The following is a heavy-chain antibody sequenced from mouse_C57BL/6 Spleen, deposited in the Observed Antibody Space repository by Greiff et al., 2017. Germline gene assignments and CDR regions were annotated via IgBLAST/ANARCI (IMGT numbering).Heavy chain of an antibody. CDR1: GYTFTSYW. V-gene: IGHV1-69*01. Sequence: VQLQQSGAELVMPGASVKLSCKASGYTFTSYWMHWVKQRPGQGLEWIGEIDPSDSYTNYNQKFKGKSTLTVDKSSSTAYMQLSSLTSEDSAVYYCARYYGSSHPYWYFDVWGTGTTVTVSS. D-gene: IGHD1-1*01. CDR2: IDPSDSYT. J-gene: IGHJ1*03. CDR3: ARYYGSSHPYWYFDV.